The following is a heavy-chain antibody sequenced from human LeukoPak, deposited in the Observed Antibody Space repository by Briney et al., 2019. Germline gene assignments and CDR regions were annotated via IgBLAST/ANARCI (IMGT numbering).Heavy chain of an antibody. V-gene: IGHV3-43*02. CDR2: ISGDGGST. Sequence: GGSLRLSCAAPGFIFDNYAIHWVRQAPGKGLEWVSLISGDGGSTFYADSVRGRFTISRDNTRKSLSLQMSSLRSEDTAWYYCARESETSGWYDYWGQGTLVTVSS. J-gene: IGHJ4*02. CDR3: ARESETSGWYDY. D-gene: IGHD6-19*01. CDR1: GFIFDNYA.